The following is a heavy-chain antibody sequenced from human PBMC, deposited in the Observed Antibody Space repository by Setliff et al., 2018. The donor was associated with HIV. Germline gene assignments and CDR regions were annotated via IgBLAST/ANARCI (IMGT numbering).Heavy chain of an antibody. CDR1: GESFSSYY. CDR2: INHSGST. J-gene: IGHJ4*02. V-gene: IGHV4-34*01. D-gene: IGHD3-3*01. CDR3: ARPSFGVGGGSIFDY. Sequence: SETLSLTCAVHGESFSSYYWSWIRQPPGRGLEWIGEINHSGSTNYNPSLKSRVTISADTSKNQFSLSLSSVTAADTAVYYCARPSFGVGGGSIFDYWGQGILVTVSS.